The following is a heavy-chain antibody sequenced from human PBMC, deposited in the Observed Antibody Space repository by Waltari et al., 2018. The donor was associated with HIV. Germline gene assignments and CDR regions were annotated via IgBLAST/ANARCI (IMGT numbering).Heavy chain of an antibody. D-gene: IGHD2-2*02. CDR2: IYDSGST. J-gene: IGHJ4*02. V-gene: IGHV4-30-4*08. CDR3: ARDNIPENYFDY. CDR1: GGSLSSGAYY. Sequence: QVPLQESGPGLVKPSQTLSLPCPVSGGSLSSGAYYCLLIRQPPGKGLEWIGYIYDSGSTYYNPSLKSRVTRSVDRSKNQFSLKLSSVTAADTAVYYCARDNIPENYFDYWGQGTLVTVSS.